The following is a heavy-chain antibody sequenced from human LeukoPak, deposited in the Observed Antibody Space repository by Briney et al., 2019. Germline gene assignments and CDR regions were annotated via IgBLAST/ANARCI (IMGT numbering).Heavy chain of an antibody. CDR3: ARGTYYYDSSGYSRPGEDAFDI. CDR1: GGSFSGYY. Sequence: SETLSLTCAVYGGSFSGYYWSWLRQPPGKGLEWIGEINHSGSTNYNPSLKSRVTISVDTSKNQFSLKLSSVTAADTAVYYCARGTYYYDSSGYSRPGEDAFDIWGQGTMVTVSS. J-gene: IGHJ3*02. D-gene: IGHD3-22*01. CDR2: INHSGST. V-gene: IGHV4-34*01.